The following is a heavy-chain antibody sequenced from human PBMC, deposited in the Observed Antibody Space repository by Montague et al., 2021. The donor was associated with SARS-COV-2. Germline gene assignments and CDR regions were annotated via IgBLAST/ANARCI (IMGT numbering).Heavy chain of an antibody. CDR1: GGSISSHY. CDR2: INHRGNT. CDR3: ARISINSGFVGVFDI. J-gene: IGHJ3*02. D-gene: IGHD3-22*01. Sequence: SETLSLTCSVSGGSISSHYWSWIRQPPGKGLEWIWDINHRGNTNYNPSLKSPVTISADTHKNQFSLRLSSVTAADTAMYYCARISINSGFVGVFDIWGQGTLVTVSS. V-gene: IGHV4-59*11.